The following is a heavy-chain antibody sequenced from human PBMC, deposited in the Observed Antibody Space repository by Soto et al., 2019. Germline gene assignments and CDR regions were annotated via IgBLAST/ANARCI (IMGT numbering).Heavy chain of an antibody. CDR2: INSDGSST. Sequence: GGSLRLSCAASGFTFSSYWMHWVRQAPGKGLVWVSRINSDGSSTSYADSVKGRFTISRDNAKNTLYLQMNSLRAEDTAVYYCARDQDDFWSGYYPQYYFDYWGQGTLVTVSS. CDR3: ARDQDDFWSGYYPQYYFDY. J-gene: IGHJ4*02. D-gene: IGHD3-3*01. CDR1: GFTFSSYW. V-gene: IGHV3-74*01.